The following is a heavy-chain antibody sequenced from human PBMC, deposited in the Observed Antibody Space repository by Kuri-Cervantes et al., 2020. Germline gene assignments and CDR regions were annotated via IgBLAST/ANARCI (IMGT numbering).Heavy chain of an antibody. CDR2: IHTSEST. D-gene: IGHD3-16*01. Sequence: SETLSLTCAVYGGSFSGYYWSWIRQPPGKGLEWIGRIHTSESTIYSPSLMSRVTISVDTSKSHFSLRLNSVTAADTAVYYCGSSYYDESVDDYRAFDSWGQGTLVTVSS. J-gene: IGHJ4*02. CDR1: GGSFSGYY. CDR3: GSSYYDESVDDYRAFDS. V-gene: IGHV4-34*01.